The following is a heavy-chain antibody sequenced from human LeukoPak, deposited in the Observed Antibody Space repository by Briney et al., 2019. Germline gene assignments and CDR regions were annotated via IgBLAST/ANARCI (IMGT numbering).Heavy chain of an antibody. CDR2: IYYSGST. J-gene: IGHJ3*02. Sequence: SETLSLTCTVSGGSISSGGYYWSWIRQPPGKGLEWIGYIYYSGSTYYNPSLKRRVTISVETSKNQFSLKLSSVTAADTAVYYCASYDYRDRNAFDIWGQGTMVTVSS. CDR3: ASYDYRDRNAFDI. CDR1: GGSISSGGYY. D-gene: IGHD4/OR15-4a*01. V-gene: IGHV4-30-4*08.